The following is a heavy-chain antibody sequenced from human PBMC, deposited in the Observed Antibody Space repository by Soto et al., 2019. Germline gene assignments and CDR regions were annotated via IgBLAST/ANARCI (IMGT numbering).Heavy chain of an antibody. CDR1: GYSISSSNW. CDR3: ARTPPTYYGSGSYYPYYYYYMDV. CDR2: IYYSGST. V-gene: IGHV4-28*01. Sequence: SETLSLTCAVSGYSISSSNWWGWIRQPPGKGLEWIGYIYYSGSTYYNPSLKSRVTMSVDTSKNQFSLKLSSVTAVDTAVYYCARTPPTYYGSGSYYPYYYYYMDVWGKGTTVTVSS. D-gene: IGHD3-10*01. J-gene: IGHJ6*03.